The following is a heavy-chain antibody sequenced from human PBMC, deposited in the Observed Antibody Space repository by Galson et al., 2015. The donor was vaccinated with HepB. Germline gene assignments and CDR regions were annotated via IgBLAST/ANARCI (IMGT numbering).Heavy chain of an antibody. J-gene: IGHJ5*02. CDR3: ASSTTYSNWFDP. CDR2: IYYSGST. D-gene: IGHD1-1*01. Sequence: ETLSLTCTISGGSISSYYWSWNRQPPGKGLEWIGYIYYSGSTNYIPSLKSRVTISVDTSKNQFSLKLSSVTAADTAVYYCASSTTYSNWFDPWGQGTLVTVSS. V-gene: IGHV4-59*01. CDR1: GGSISSYY.